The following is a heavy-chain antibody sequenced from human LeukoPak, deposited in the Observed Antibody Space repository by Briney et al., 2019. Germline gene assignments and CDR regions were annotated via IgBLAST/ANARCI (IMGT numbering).Heavy chain of an antibody. CDR3: AKEPREYCSSTSCPNWFDS. D-gene: IGHD2-2*01. Sequence: GGSLRLSCAASGFTFNNYAMSWVRQAPGKGLEWVSAISASGGTTYYADSVRGRFTISRDNSENTLFLQMNSLRAEDTAVYYCAKEPREYCSSTSCPNWFDSWGQGTLVTVSS. CDR2: ISASGGTT. V-gene: IGHV3-23*01. J-gene: IGHJ5*01. CDR1: GFTFNNYA.